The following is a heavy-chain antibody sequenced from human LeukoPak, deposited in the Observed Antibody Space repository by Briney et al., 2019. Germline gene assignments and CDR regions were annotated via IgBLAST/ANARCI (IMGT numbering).Heavy chain of an antibody. V-gene: IGHV4-30-4*01. Sequence: SWVRQAPGKGLEWVGYIYYSGSTYYNPSLKSRVTISVDTSKNQFSLKLSSVTAADTAVYYCAREDATMVRGGFDYWGQGTLVTVSS. D-gene: IGHD3-10*01. CDR3: AREDATMVRGGFDY. J-gene: IGHJ4*02. CDR2: IYYSGST.